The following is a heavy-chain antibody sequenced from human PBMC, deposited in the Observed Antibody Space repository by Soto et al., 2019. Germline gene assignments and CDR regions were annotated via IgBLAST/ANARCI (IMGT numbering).Heavy chain of an antibody. CDR1: GYSFTTYW. V-gene: IGHV5-10-1*01. D-gene: IGHD5-12*01. CDR2: IDPSDSYT. CDR3: ARQSMHSRGYSGYDTDY. Sequence: ESLKISCKGSGYSFTTYWISWVRQMPGKGLEWMGRIDPSDSYTNYSPSFQGHVTISADKSISTAYLQWSSLKASDTAMYYCARQSMHSRGYSGYDTDYWGQGTLVPVSS. J-gene: IGHJ4*02.